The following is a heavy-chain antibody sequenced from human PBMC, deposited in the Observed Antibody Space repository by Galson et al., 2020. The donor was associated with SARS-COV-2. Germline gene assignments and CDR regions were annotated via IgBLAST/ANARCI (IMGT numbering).Heavy chain of an antibody. CDR1: GFTFSDCA. CDR3: AREGGSGIVAAPTDY. CDR2: IWYDGRNQ. Sequence: GESLKISCAASGFTFSDCAMHWVRQAPGKGLEWVAVIWYDGRNQYYADSEKGRFTISRDNSKNTLYLQMNSLRGEDTAVYYCAREGGSGIVAAPTDYWGQGTLVTVSS. D-gene: IGHD6-6*01. J-gene: IGHJ4*02. V-gene: IGHV3-33*01.